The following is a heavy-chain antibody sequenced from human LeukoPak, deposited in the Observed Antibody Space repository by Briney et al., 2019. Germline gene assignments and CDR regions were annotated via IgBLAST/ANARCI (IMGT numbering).Heavy chain of an antibody. Sequence: PSETLSLTCTVSGGSISSSSYYWGWIRQPPGKGLEWIGSIYYSGSTYYNPSLKSRVTISVDTSKNQFSLKLSSVTAADTAVYYCARPNWNYVIDYWGQGTLVTVSS. CDR1: GGSISSSSYY. CDR3: ARPNWNYVIDY. CDR2: IYYSGST. J-gene: IGHJ4*02. V-gene: IGHV4-39*01. D-gene: IGHD1-7*01.